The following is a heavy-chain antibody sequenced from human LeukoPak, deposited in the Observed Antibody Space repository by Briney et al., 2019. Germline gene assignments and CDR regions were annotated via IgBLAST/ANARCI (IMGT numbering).Heavy chain of an antibody. D-gene: IGHD4-17*01. CDR3: AAMTTATMYSYFFDS. CDR2: AADSGST. J-gene: IGHJ4*02. CDR1: GDSMSDYF. Sequence: SETLSLTCTVSGDSMSDYFWTWIRQPPGKGLEWIGYAADSGSTNYNPSLKSRVTISVDSSTNHFSLRLTSATAADTAIYYCAAMTTATMYSYFFDSWGQGTLLTVSS. V-gene: IGHV4-59*01.